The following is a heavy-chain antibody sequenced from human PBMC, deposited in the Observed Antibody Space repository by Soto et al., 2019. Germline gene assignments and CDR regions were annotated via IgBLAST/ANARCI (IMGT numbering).Heavy chain of an antibody. CDR3: ATDSRNHYYVSGMDV. V-gene: IGHV4-34*01. CDR2: INHSGST. D-gene: IGHD3-10*02. Sequence: SETLSLTCAVYGGSFSGYYWSWIRQPPGKGLEWIGEINHSGSTNYNPSLKSRVTISVDTSKNQFSLSLSSVTAADAAVYYCATDSRNHYYVSGMDVRGQGTTVTVS. CDR1: GGSFSGYY. J-gene: IGHJ6*02.